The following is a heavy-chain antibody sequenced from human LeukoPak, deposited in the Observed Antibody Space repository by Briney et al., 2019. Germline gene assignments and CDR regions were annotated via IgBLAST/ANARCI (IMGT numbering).Heavy chain of an antibody. Sequence: GGSLRLCCAASGFTFSTYWMSWVRQAPGKGLEWVANIHQDGNKKYYVDSVKGRFTISRDNAKNSLYLQMNSLRVEDTAVYYCARGDGFSGDYWGQGTLVTVSS. V-gene: IGHV3-7*04. J-gene: IGHJ4*02. CDR1: GFTFSTYW. CDR3: ARGDGFSGDY. D-gene: IGHD6-25*01. CDR2: IHQDGNKK.